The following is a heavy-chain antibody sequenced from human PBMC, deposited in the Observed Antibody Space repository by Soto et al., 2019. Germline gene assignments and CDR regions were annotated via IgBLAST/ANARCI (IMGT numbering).Heavy chain of an antibody. J-gene: IGHJ4*02. CDR3: ARDTGTTAKTFDY. CDR1: GGTFSSYA. V-gene: IGHV1-69*13. Sequence: SVKVSCKASGGTFSSYAISWVRQAPGQGLEWMGGIIPIFGTANYAQKFQGRVTITADESTSTAYMELSSLRSEDTAVYYCARDTGTTAKTFDYWGQGTLVTVSS. D-gene: IGHD1-7*01. CDR2: IIPIFGTA.